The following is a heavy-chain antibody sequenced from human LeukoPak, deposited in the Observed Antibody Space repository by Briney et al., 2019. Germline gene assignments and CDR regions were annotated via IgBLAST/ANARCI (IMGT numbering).Heavy chain of an antibody. Sequence: GGSLRLSYAASGFTFSSYAMSWVRQAPGKGLEWVSYISSSGSTIYYADSVKGRFTISRDNAKNSLFLQMNSLRAEDTAVYYCARVLRYCSGGNCYSGGLGYMDVWGKGTTVTISS. CDR3: ARVLRYCSGGNCYSGGLGYMDV. V-gene: IGHV3-48*04. CDR2: ISSSGSTI. D-gene: IGHD2-15*01. J-gene: IGHJ6*03. CDR1: GFTFSSYA.